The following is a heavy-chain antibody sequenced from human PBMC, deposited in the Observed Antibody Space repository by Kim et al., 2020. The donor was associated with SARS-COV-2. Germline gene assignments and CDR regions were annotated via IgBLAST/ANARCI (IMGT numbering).Heavy chain of an antibody. Sequence: GGSLRLSCAASGFTFSSYAMSWVRQAPGKGLEWVSVIYSGGSSTYYADSVKGRFTISRDNSKNTLYLQMNSLRAEDTAVYYCAKVAGEWELYWGQGTLVTVSS. J-gene: IGHJ4*02. CDR3: AKVAGEWELY. D-gene: IGHD1-26*01. V-gene: IGHV3-23*03. CDR2: IYSGGSST. CDR1: GFTFSSYA.